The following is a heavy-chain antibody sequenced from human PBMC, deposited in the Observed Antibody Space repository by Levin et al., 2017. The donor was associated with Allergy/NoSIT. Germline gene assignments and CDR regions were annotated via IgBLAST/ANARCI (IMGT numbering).Heavy chain of an antibody. J-gene: IGHJ2*01. D-gene: IGHD4-17*01. CDR2: IYSGGST. Sequence: PGGSLRLSCAASGFTVSSNYMSWVRQAPGKGLEWVSVIYSGGSTYYADSVKGRFTISRDISKNTLYLQMNSLRAEDTAVYYCTRDGDSDWYFALWGRGTLVTVSS. CDR1: GFTVSSNY. V-gene: IGHV3-53*01. CDR3: TRDGDSDWYFAL.